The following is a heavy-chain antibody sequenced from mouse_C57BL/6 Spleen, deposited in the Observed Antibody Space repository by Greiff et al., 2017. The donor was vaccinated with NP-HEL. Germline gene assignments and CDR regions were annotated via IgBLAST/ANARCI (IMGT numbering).Heavy chain of an antibody. J-gene: IGHJ2*01. V-gene: IGHV10-1*01. CDR3: VREAPYYYGSSHYFDY. Sequence: DVQLVESGGGLVQPKGSLKLSCAASGFSFNTYAMNWVRQAPGKGLEWVARIRSKSNNYATYYADSVKDRFTISRDDSESMLYLQMNNLKTEDTAMYYCVREAPYYYGSSHYFDYWGQGTTLTVSS. D-gene: IGHD1-1*01. CDR1: GFSFNTYA. CDR2: IRSKSNNYAT.